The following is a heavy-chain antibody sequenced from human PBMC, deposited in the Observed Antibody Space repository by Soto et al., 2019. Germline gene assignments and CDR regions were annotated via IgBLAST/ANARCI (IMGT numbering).Heavy chain of an antibody. CDR3: ARVSLLTGSHENFFDY. V-gene: IGHV3-11*06. Sequence: QVQLVESGGGLVKPGGSLRLSCAASGFTFRDYYMSWIRQGPGKGLEWVSYISSSGRYTNYGDSVKGRITISSDNAKNSLYLQMNSLRAEDTAVYYCARVSLLTGSHENFFDYWGQGTLVTVSS. J-gene: IGHJ4*02. D-gene: IGHD3-9*01. CDR1: GFTFRDYY. CDR2: ISSSGRYT.